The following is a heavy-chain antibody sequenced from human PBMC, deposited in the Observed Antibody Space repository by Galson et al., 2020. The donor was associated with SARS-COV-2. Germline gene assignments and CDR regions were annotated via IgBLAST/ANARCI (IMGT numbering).Heavy chain of an antibody. CDR2: TRSEGAGGTT. D-gene: IGHD3-3*01. Sequence: GESLKISCTTSGFTFGDYAIHWLHQAPGKGLEWVGVTRSEGAGGTTEYAASVKGRFTISRDDSKSIAYLQMNSLKTEDTAVYYCGRDCEFWCASDMWGHGTKVTVSP. J-gene: IGHJ3*02. V-gene: IGHV3-49*03. CDR3: GRDCEFWCASDM. CDR1: GFTFGDYA.